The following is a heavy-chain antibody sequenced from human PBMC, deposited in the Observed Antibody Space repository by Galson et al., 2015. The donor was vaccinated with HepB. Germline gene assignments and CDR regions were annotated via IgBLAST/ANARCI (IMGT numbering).Heavy chain of an antibody. CDR1: GFTFSSYA. J-gene: IGHJ3*02. D-gene: IGHD6-19*01. CDR2: ISGSGGST. V-gene: IGHV3-23*01. Sequence: SLRLSCAASGFTFSSYAMSWVRQAPGKGLEWVSAISGSGGSTYYADSVKGRFTISRDNSKNTLYLQMNGLRAEDTAVYYCAKDPYIAVPGDDAFDIWGQGTMVTVSS. CDR3: AKDPYIAVPGDDAFDI.